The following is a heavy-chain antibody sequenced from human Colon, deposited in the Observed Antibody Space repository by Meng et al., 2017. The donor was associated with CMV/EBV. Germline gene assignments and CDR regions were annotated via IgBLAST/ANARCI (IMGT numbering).Heavy chain of an antibody. D-gene: IGHD2-2*01. CDR3: ARVKCGTTSCAQGSGLDP. J-gene: IGHJ5*02. CDR2: INPNGGGT. CDR1: GYSFTDYY. Sequence: ASVKVSCKASGYSFTDYYLHWVRQAPGQGLEWMGWINPNGGGTDYAQKFQDRVTLTRDTSVNTAYLEVRRLTSDDTAVYYCARVKCGTTSCAQGSGLDPWGQGTLVTVSS. V-gene: IGHV1-2*02.